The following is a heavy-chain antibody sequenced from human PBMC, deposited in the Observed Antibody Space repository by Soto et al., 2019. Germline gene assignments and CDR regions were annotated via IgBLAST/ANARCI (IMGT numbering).Heavy chain of an antibody. D-gene: IGHD4-17*01. Sequence: GGSLRLSCAASGFTFSSYSMNWVRQAPGKGLEWVSSISSSSSYIYYADSVKGRFTISRDNARNSLYLQMNSLRAEDTAVYYCARSGLVTTLGYYFDYWGQGTLVTVSS. CDR2: ISSSSSYI. J-gene: IGHJ4*02. V-gene: IGHV3-21*01. CDR1: GFTFSSYS. CDR3: ARSGLVTTLGYYFDY.